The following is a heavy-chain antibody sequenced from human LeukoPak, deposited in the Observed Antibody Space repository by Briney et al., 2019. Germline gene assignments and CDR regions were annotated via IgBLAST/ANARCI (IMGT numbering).Heavy chain of an antibody. CDR2: ISYDGSNK. CDR3: AKKRDSGSWYLNLLDQ. CDR1: GSTFSTFG. D-gene: IGHD6-13*01. V-gene: IGHV3-30*18. J-gene: IGHJ4*02. Sequence: SGRSLRLPCAASGSTFSTFGMHWVRQAPGKGLEWVAVISYDGSNKHYADSVKGRFTISRDNSKNTVYLQMNIQRAEDTAVYYCAKKRDSGSWYLNLLDQWGEASMVTVCS.